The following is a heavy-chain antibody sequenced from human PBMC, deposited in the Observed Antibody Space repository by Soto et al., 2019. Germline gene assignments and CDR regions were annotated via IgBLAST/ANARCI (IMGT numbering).Heavy chain of an antibody. D-gene: IGHD2-15*01. V-gene: IGHV4-39*01. Sequence: QLQLQESGPGLVKPSETLSLTCTVSGGSISSSSYYWGWIRQPPGKGLEWIGSIYYSGSTYYNPSLKSRVTISVDTSKNQFSLKLSSVTAADTAVYYCARHRGYSNWFDPWGQGTLVTVSS. J-gene: IGHJ5*02. CDR3: ARHRGYSNWFDP. CDR2: IYYSGST. CDR1: GGSISSSSYY.